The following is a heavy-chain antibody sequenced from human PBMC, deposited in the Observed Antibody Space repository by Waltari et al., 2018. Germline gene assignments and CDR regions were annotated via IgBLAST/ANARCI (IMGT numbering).Heavy chain of an antibody. Sequence: QVQLQESGPGLVKPSQTLSLTCTVTGGSISRGSYYWSWVRQPAGKGLEWIGRIYTSGSTNYNPSLKSRVTISVDTSKNQFSLKLSSVTAADTAVYYCARATYYYGSVYFDYWGQGTLVTVSS. J-gene: IGHJ4*02. CDR1: GGSISRGSYY. CDR3: ARATYYYGSVYFDY. CDR2: IYTSGST. D-gene: IGHD3-10*01. V-gene: IGHV4-61*02.